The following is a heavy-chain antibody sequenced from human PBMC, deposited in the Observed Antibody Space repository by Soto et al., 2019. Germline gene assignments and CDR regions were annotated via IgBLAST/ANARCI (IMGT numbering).Heavy chain of an antibody. V-gene: IGHV1-69*01. CDR2: IIPISGTA. CDR1: GGTFSSYA. D-gene: IGHD2-2*01. J-gene: IGHJ6*02. Sequence: QVQLVQSEAEVKKPGSSVKVSCKASGGTFSSYAISWVRQAPGQGLEWMGGIIPISGTANYAQKFQGRVTITADESTSTGYMELSSLRSEDTAVYYCARSQGSSTSLEIYYYYYYGMDVWGQGTTVTVSS. CDR3: ARSQGSSTSLEIYYYYYYGMDV.